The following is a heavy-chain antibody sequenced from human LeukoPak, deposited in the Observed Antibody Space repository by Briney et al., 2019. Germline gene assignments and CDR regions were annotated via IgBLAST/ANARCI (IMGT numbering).Heavy chain of an antibody. CDR3: ARDSSRSVLGQQPMVRGVYY. Sequence: KTSETLSLTCTVSGGSISSGDYYWSWIRQPPGKGLEWIGYIYYSGSTYYNPSLKSRVTISVDTSKNQFSLKLSSVTAADTAVYYCARDSSRSVLGQQPMVRGVYYWGQGTLVTVSS. V-gene: IGHV4-30-4*01. CDR2: IYYSGST. J-gene: IGHJ4*02. CDR1: GGSISSGDYY. D-gene: IGHD3-10*01.